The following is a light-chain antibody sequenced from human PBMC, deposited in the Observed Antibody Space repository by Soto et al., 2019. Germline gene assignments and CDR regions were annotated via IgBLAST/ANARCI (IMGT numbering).Light chain of an antibody. J-gene: IGKJ1*01. CDR1: QSVLYSSNNKNY. CDR2: WAS. CDR3: QQYYSTPRT. Sequence: DIAMTQSPDSLAVSLGERATINCKSSQSVLYSSNNKNYLAWYQQKPGQPPKLLIYWASTRESGVPDRFSGSGSGTDFTLTISSLQAEDVAIYYCQQYYSTPRTFGQGTKVEIK. V-gene: IGKV4-1*01.